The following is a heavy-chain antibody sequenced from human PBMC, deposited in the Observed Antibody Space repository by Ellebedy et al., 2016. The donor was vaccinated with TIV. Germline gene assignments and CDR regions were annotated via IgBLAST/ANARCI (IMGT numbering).Heavy chain of an antibody. Sequence: AASVKVSCKASGYTFTGSYMHWVRQAPGQGLEWMGWINPNSGGTNYAQKFQSWVTMTRDTSTSTVYMELSSLRSEDTAVYYCARDVEHNSNWFDPWGQGTLVTVSS. V-gene: IGHV1-2*04. CDR3: ARDVEHNSNWFDP. J-gene: IGHJ5*02. CDR1: GYTFTGSY. CDR2: INPNSGGT. D-gene: IGHD1-1*01.